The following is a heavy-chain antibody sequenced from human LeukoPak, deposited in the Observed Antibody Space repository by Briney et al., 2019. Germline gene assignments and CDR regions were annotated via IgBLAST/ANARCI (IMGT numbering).Heavy chain of an antibody. Sequence: PGGSLRLSCAASGFTFSSYSMNWVRQAPGKGLEWVSSISSSSTYIYYADSVKGRFTISRDNAKNSLYLQMNSLRAEDTAVYYCARDQMAGYSSGRYPFDYWGQGTLVTVSS. D-gene: IGHD6-19*01. V-gene: IGHV3-21*01. CDR3: ARDQMAGYSSGRYPFDY. J-gene: IGHJ4*02. CDR2: ISSSSTYI. CDR1: GFTFSSYS.